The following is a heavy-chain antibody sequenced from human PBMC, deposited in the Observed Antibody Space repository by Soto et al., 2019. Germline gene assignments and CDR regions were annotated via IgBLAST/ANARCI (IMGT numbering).Heavy chain of an antibody. CDR2: ISGSGGST. D-gene: IGHD2-21*01. CDR1: GFTFSSYA. J-gene: IGHJ6*02. Sequence: GGSLRLSCAASGFTFSSYAMSWVRQAPGKGPEWVSAISGSGGSTYYADSVKGRFTISRDNSKNTLYLQMNSLRAEDTAVYYCAKCGYYYYGMDVWGQGTTVTVSS. CDR3: AKCGYYYYGMDV. V-gene: IGHV3-23*01.